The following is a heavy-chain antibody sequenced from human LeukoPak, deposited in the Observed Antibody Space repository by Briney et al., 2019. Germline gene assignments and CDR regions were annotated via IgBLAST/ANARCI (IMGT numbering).Heavy chain of an antibody. CDR3: AKGTLGYRSGGSCYSGY. V-gene: IGHV3-23*01. CDR1: GFTFSSYS. D-gene: IGHD2-15*01. CDR2: ISAGGGST. Sequence: GGSLRLSCAASGFTFSSYSMNWVRQAPGKGLEWVSVISAGGGSTDFADSVKGRFTVSRDNSKNTLYLQMSSLRAEDTAVYYCAKGTLGYRSGGSCYSGYWGQGTLVTVSS. J-gene: IGHJ4*02.